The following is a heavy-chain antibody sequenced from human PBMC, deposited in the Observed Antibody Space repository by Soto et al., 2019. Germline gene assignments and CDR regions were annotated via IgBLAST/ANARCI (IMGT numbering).Heavy chain of an antibody. CDR2: VHDSGST. CDR3: ARSSRSSAYDY. J-gene: IGHJ4*02. CDR1: GGSISCSTCY. V-gene: IGHV4-39*01. Sequence: PSETLSLTSTVSGGSISCSTCYWGWIRQPPGKGLECIGTVHDSGSTYLSPSLKSRVTISVDTSKNQFSLKLSSVTAADTAIYFCARSSRSSAYDYWSQGTLVTVSS. D-gene: IGHD6-6*01.